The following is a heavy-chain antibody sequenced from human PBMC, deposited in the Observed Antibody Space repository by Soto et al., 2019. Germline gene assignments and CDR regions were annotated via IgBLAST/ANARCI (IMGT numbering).Heavy chain of an antibody. CDR1: GDSMTTVGYY. Sequence: QVQLQESGPGLVKPSQTLSLTCTVSGDSMTTVGYYWTWIRQHPGQGLEWIGFISSSGSTYYSSSLKGRVAISADTSKNQFSLKLNSVTAADTAVYYCTRGDYWGQGPLVTVSS. V-gene: IGHV4-31*03. J-gene: IGHJ4*02. CDR3: TRGDY. CDR2: ISSSGST.